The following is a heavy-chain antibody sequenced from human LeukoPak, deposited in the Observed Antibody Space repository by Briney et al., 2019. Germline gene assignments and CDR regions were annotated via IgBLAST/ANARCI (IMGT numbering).Heavy chain of an antibody. CDR1: GGSISSYY. CDR3: ARDTSRSVDTAMVTVDY. V-gene: IGHV4-59*12. CDR2: IYYSGST. J-gene: IGHJ4*02. Sequence: HPSETLSLTCTVSGGSISSYYWSWIRQPPGKGLEWIGYIYYSGSTNYNPSLKSRVTISVDTSKNQFSLKLSSVTAADTAVYYCARDTSRSVDTAMVTVDYWGQGTLVTVSS. D-gene: IGHD5-18*01.